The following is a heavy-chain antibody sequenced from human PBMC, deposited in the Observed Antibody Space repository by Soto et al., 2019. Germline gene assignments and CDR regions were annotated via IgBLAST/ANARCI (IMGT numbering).Heavy chain of an antibody. CDR2: IKSNSDGGTS. D-gene: IGHD4-17*01. CDR3: VWKDYGFHHYGMDV. V-gene: IGHV3-15*01. Sequence: PGGSLRLSGAVSGFTFSSAWMSWVRQAPGKGLEWVGRIKSNSDGGTSDYATAVKDRFTISRDDSNDTLYLQMSSLRIEDTAVYYCVWKDYGFHHYGMDVWGQGTTVTVSS. CDR1: GFTFSSAW. J-gene: IGHJ6*02.